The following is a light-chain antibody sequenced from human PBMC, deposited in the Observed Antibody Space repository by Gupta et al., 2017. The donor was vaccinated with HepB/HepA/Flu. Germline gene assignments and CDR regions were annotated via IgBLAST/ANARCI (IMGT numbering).Light chain of an antibody. Sequence: QSVLTQPPSASGTPGQLVTISCSGSSSNIGSNTVNWYQQLPGTAPKLLIYSNNQRPSGVPDRLSGSKSGTSASLAISGLQSEDEADYYCAAWDDSLNGYVVFGGGTKLTVL. V-gene: IGLV1-44*01. CDR1: SSNIGSNT. CDR2: SNN. J-gene: IGLJ2*01. CDR3: AAWDDSLNGYVV.